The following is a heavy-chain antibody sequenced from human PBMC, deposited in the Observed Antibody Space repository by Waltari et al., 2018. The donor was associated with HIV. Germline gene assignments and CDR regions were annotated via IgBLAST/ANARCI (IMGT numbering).Heavy chain of an antibody. V-gene: IGHV3-30-3*01. CDR1: GFTFSSSA. CDR3: ARGGGYSSSYYFDY. Sequence: QVQLVESGGGVVQPGRSLRLSRAASGFTFSSSAMHWVRQAPGKGLEWVAVISYHGSNKYYADSVKGRFTISRDNSKNTLYLQMNSLRAEDTAVYYCARGGGYSSSYYFDYWGQGTLVTVSS. J-gene: IGHJ4*02. CDR2: ISYHGSNK. D-gene: IGHD5-12*01.